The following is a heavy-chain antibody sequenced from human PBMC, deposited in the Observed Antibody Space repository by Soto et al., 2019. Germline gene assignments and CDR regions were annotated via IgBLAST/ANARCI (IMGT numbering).Heavy chain of an antibody. V-gene: IGHV4-59*01. CDR2: IYYSGST. Sequence: PSETLSLTCTVSGGSISSYYWSWIRQPPGKGLEWIGYIYYSGSTNYNPSLKSRVTISVDTSKNQFSLKLSSVTAADTAVYYCATLAAPDAYWGQGTLVTVSS. CDR3: ATLAAPDAY. D-gene: IGHD6-25*01. J-gene: IGHJ4*02. CDR1: GGSISSYY.